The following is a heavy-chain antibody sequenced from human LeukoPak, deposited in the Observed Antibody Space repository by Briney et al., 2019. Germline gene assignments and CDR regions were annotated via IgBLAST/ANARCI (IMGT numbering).Heavy chain of an antibody. J-gene: IGHJ4*02. CDR3: VRDNPRQQGFAY. CDR2: INHNGNVN. V-gene: IGHV3-7*03. CDR1: GFTFSSYW. D-gene: IGHD6-13*01. Sequence: GGSLRLSCAASGFTFSSYWMNWARQAPGKGLEWVASINHNGNVNYYVDSVKGRFTISRDNAKNSLYLQMGNLRAEDTAVYYCVRDNPRQQGFAYWGQGTLVTVSS.